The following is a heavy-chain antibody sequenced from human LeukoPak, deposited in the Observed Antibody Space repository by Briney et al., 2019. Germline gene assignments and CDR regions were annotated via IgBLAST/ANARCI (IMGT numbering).Heavy chain of an antibody. D-gene: IGHD3-9*01. Sequence: GGSLRLSCAASGFTFDDYAMHWVRQAPGKGLEWVSFITADAGSTYYADFVKGRFSISRDNSKSSLYLQMNSLKTEDTAFYYCAMDKDDTGYVCWGQGTLVTVSS. V-gene: IGHV3-43*02. CDR3: AMDKDDTGYVC. CDR2: ITADAGST. CDR1: GFTFDDYA. J-gene: IGHJ4*02.